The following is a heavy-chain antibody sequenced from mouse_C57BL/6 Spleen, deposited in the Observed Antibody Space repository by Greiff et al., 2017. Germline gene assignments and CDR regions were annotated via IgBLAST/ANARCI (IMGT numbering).Heavy chain of an antibody. J-gene: IGHJ2*01. V-gene: IGHV7-3*01. CDR1: GFTFTDYY. CDR2: IRNKANGYTT. D-gene: IGHD4-1*02. Sequence: EVKLVESGGGLVQPGGSLSLSCAASGFTFTDYYMSWVRQPPGKALEWLGFIRNKANGYTTEYSASVKGRFTISRDNSQSILYLQMNALRAEDSATYYCARSATGTDFFDYWGQGTTLTVSS. CDR3: ARSATGTDFFDY.